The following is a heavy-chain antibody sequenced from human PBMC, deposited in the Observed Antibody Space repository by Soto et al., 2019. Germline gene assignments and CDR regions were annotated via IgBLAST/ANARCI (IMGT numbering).Heavy chain of an antibody. CDR2: IYYSGST. Sequence: PSETLSLTCTVSGGSISSSSYYWGWIRQPPGKGLEWIGSIYYSGSTYYNPSLKSRVTISVDTSKNQFSLKLSSVTAADTAVYDCARLSEDRYNFAYWGKGTLVTVAS. D-gene: IGHD1-1*01. CDR3: ARLSEDRYNFAY. J-gene: IGHJ4*02. V-gene: IGHV4-39*01. CDR1: GGSISSSSYY.